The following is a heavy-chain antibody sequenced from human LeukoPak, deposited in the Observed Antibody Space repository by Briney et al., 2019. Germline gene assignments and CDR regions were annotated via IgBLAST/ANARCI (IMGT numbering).Heavy chain of an antibody. CDR1: GFTFSDYS. D-gene: IGHD3-10*01. CDR3: ARARGSKSWFDP. V-gene: IGHV4-34*01. Sequence: GSLRLSCAASGFTFSDYSMNWVRQPPGKGLEWIGEINHSGSTNYNPSLKSRVTISVDTSKNQFSLKLSSVTAADTAVYYCARARGSKSWFDPWGQGTLVTVFS. CDR2: INHSGST. J-gene: IGHJ5*02.